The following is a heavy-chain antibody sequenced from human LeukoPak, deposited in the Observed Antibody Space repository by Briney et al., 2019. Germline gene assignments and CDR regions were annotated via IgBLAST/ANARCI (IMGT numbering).Heavy chain of an antibody. CDR1: GFTFSSYA. V-gene: IGHV4-30-4*07. J-gene: IGHJ6*03. CDR3: ARQVGRGTQVYYMDV. D-gene: IGHD3-16*01. Sequence: LRLSCAASGFTFSSYAMSWVRQAPGKGLEWIGYICYSGITYYNPSLKSRVTISLDTSNNQFSLHLSSVTAADTAVYYCARQVGRGTQVYYMDVWGKGTTVTVSS. CDR2: ICYSGIT.